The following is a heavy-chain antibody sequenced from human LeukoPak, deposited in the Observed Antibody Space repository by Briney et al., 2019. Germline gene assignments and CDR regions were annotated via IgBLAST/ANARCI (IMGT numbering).Heavy chain of an antibody. J-gene: IGHJ4*02. Sequence: GGSLRLSCAASGFTFSSYSMNWVRQAPGKGLEWVSSISSSSSCIYYADSVKGRFTISRDNAKNSLYLQMNSLGAEDTAVYYCARWVGSGYYFDYWGQGTLVTVSS. CDR3: ARWVGSGYYFDY. CDR1: GFTFSSYS. CDR2: ISSSSSCI. V-gene: IGHV3-21*01. D-gene: IGHD3-10*01.